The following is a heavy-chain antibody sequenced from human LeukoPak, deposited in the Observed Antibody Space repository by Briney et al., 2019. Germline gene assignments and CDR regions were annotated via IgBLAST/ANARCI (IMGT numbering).Heavy chain of an antibody. CDR2: IKEDGSEK. CDR3: ARDRFGGMDV. V-gene: IGHV3-7*01. D-gene: IGHD4-23*01. J-gene: IGHJ6*04. Sequence: TGGSLRLSCAASGFTFSSYWMSRVRQAPGKGLEWVANIKEDGSEKYYVDSVKGRFSISRDDAKNSLHLQMNSLRAEDTAVYYCARDRFGGMDVWGKGTSVTVSS. CDR1: GFTFSSYW.